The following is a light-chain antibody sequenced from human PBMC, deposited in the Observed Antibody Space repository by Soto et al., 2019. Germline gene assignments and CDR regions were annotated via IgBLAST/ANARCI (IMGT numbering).Light chain of an antibody. V-gene: IGKV4-1*01. CDR1: QSVFYRTDNKDF. J-gene: IGKJ2*01. CDR3: QQYYATPYT. CDR2: WAS. Sequence: DIVMTQSPDSLAVSLGESATISCKSSQSVFYRTDNKDFLAWYQQRPGQPPKLLISWASTRESGVPDRFSGSGSGADFTLTISSPQPEDVALYYCQQYYATPYTVGRGTKLQI.